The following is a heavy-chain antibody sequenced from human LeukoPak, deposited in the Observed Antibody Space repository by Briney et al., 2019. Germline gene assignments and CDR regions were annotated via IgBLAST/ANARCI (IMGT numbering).Heavy chain of an antibody. Sequence: GGLRLSCAASGFTFSSYWMTWVRQPPGKGLQWVASINQDGSEKYYVDSVKGRFSISRDNAKNSLYLQMDSLRVEDTAVYYCARSTAVVYWGQGTLVTVSS. CDR3: ARSTAVVY. CDR1: GFTFSSYW. CDR2: INQDGSEK. J-gene: IGHJ4*02. D-gene: IGHD4-17*01. V-gene: IGHV3-7*01.